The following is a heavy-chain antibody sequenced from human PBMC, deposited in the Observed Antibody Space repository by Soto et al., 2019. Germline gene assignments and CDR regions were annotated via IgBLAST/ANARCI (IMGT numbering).Heavy chain of an antibody. CDR1: GYTFASYA. V-gene: IGHV1-18*01. CDR2: ISAYNGNT. J-gene: IGHJ4*02. Sequence: GASVKVSCKASGYTFASYAISWMRQAPGQGLEWMGWISAYNGNTNYAQKLQGRVTMTTDTSTSTAYVELRSLRSDDTAVYYCARDPPPPDYWGQGTLVTAPQ. CDR3: ARDPPPPDY.